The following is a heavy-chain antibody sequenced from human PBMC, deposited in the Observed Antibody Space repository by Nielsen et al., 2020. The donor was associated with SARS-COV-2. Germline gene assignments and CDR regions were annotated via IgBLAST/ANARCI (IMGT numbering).Heavy chain of an antibody. CDR3: AKLSSAWYILYYFDS. D-gene: IGHD6-19*01. CDR2: IVGNGGSR. V-gene: IGHV3-23*01. Sequence: GESLKISCETSGFTFKDYAMGWVRQAPGKGLEWVSTIVGNGGSRYYADSVKGRFTVSRDGSAAYLQMDNLRPEDTAIYYCAKLSSAWYILYYFDSWGPGTLVTVSS. CDR1: GFTFKDYA. J-gene: IGHJ4*02.